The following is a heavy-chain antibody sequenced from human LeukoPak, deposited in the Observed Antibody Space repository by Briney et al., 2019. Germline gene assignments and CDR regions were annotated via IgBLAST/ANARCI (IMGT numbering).Heavy chain of an antibody. CDR1: GGSFSGYY. V-gene: IGHV4-34*01. CDR3: ARRRTATVN. CDR2: INHSGST. Sequence: SGTLSLTCAVYGGSFSGYYWSWIRQPPGKGLEWIGEINHSGSTNYNPSLKSRVTISVDTSKNQFSLKLSSVTAADTAVYYCARRRTATVNWGQGTLVTVSS. D-gene: IGHD1-26*01. J-gene: IGHJ4*02.